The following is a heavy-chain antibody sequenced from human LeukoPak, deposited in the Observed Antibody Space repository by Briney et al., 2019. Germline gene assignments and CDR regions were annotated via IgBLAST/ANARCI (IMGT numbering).Heavy chain of an antibody. D-gene: IGHD5-18*01. CDR2: INHSGST. CDR1: GGSFSGYY. V-gene: IGHV4-34*01. J-gene: IGHJ6*02. CDR3: ARSLSGRYSYGYDYYYYGMDV. Sequence: SETLSLTCAVYGGSFSGYYWSWIRQPPGKGLEWIGEINHSGSTNYNPSLKSRVTISVDTSKNQFSLKLSSVTAADTAVYYCARSLSGRYSYGYDYYYYGMDVWGQGTTVTVSS.